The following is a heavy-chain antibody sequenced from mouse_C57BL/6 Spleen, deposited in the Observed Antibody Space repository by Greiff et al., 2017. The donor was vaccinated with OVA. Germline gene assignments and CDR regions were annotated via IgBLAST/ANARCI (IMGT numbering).Heavy chain of an antibody. CDR1: GFTFSSYA. J-gene: IGHJ3*01. CDR3: TRDDYDAWFAY. Sequence: EVKLQESGAGLVKPGGSLKLSCAASGFTFSSYAMSWVRQTPEKRLEWVAYISSGGDYIYYADTVKGRFTISRDNARNTLYLQMSSLKSEDTAMYYCTRDDYDAWFAYWGQGTLVTVSA. D-gene: IGHD2-4*01. V-gene: IGHV5-9-1*02. CDR2: ISSGGDYI.